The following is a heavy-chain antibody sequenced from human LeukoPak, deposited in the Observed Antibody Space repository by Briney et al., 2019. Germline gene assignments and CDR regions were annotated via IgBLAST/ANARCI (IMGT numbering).Heavy chain of an antibody. Sequence: GGSLRLSCAASAFSLSAYNMNWVRQAPGKGLEWVSSISYTGTYIYYADSVKGRFTISRGNSKNTLYLQMNSLRAEDTAVYYCAKDQGIAAAGDYFDYWGQGTLVTVSS. D-gene: IGHD6-13*01. J-gene: IGHJ4*02. V-gene: IGHV3-21*01. CDR1: AFSLSAYN. CDR2: ISYTGTYI. CDR3: AKDQGIAAAGDYFDY.